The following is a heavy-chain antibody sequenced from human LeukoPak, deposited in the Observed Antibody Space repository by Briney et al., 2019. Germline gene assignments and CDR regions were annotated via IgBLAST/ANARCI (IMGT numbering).Heavy chain of an antibody. Sequence: PSETLSLTCTVSGGSISSYYWSWIRQPPGKGLEWIGYIYYSGSTNCNPSLKSRVTISVDTSKNQFSLKLSSVTAADTAVYYCARGAGAYYFDYWGQGTLVTVSS. J-gene: IGHJ4*02. CDR2: IYYSGST. CDR3: ARGAGAYYFDY. CDR1: GGSISSYY. D-gene: IGHD1-1*01. V-gene: IGHV4-59*01.